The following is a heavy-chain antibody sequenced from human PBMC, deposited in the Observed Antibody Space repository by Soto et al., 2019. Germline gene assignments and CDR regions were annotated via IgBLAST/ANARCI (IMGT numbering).Heavy chain of an antibody. Sequence: GSLRLSCTASGFTFGDYAMSWFRQAPGKGLXXVXXIXXXXXGXXTEYAASVKGRFTISRDNSKSIAYLQMNSLKTEDTAVYYCGSSAGTDWGQGTLVTVSS. V-gene: IGHV3-49*03. CDR3: GSSAGTD. D-gene: IGHD6-6*01. CDR1: GFTFGDYA. J-gene: IGHJ4*02. CDR2: IXXXXXGXXT.